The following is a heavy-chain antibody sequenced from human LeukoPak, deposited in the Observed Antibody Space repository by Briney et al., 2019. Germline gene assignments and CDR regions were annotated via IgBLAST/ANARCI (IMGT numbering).Heavy chain of an antibody. CDR2: ISWNSGSI. CDR3: AKDVGIAVAGGWFDP. J-gene: IGHJ5*02. V-gene: IGHV3-9*01. Sequence: PGGSLRLSCAASGFTFDDYAMHCFRQAPGKGLEWVSGISWNSGSIGYADSVKGRFTISRDNAKNSLYLQMNSLRAEDTALYYCAKDVGIAVAGGWFDPWGQGTLVTVSS. D-gene: IGHD6-19*01. CDR1: GFTFDDYA.